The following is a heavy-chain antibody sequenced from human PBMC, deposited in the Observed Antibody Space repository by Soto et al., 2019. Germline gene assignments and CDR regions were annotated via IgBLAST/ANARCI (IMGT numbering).Heavy chain of an antibody. J-gene: IGHJ4*02. Sequence: EVQLVESGGGLVQPGGSLKLSCAASGFTFSGSAMHWVRQASGKGLEWVGRIRSKANSYATAYAASVKGRFTISRDDSKSTAYLQMTSLKTEDTAVYYCTSPMTTGDYWGQGTLVTVSS. CDR3: TSPMTTGDY. D-gene: IGHD4-17*01. CDR2: IRSKANSYAT. CDR1: GFTFSGSA. V-gene: IGHV3-73*01.